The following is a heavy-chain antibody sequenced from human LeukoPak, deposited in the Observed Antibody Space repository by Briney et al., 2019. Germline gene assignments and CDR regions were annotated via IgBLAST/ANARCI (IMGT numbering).Heavy chain of an antibody. CDR2: ISYDGSNK. CDR3: AKGYSSGWY. J-gene: IGHJ4*02. CDR1: GFTFSSYG. D-gene: IGHD6-19*01. Sequence: GGSLRLSCAASGFTFSSYGMHWVRQAPGKGLEWVAVISYDGSNKYYADSVKGRLTISRDNSKNTLYLQMNSLRAEDTAVYYCAKGYSSGWYWGQGTLVTVSS. V-gene: IGHV3-30*18.